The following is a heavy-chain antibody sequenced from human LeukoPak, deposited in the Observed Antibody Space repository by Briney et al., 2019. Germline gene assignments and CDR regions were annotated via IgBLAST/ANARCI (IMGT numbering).Heavy chain of an antibody. J-gene: IGHJ4*02. Sequence: PGGSLRLSCAASGFTLRSYGMHWVRQAPGKGLEWVAVISFDGNDKYYADSLKGRFTISRDNSKNTLYLEMNSLRTEDTAVYYCARGYDSGGYYWGQGTLVTVSS. V-gene: IGHV3-30*03. D-gene: IGHD3-22*01. CDR1: GFTLRSYG. CDR2: ISFDGNDK. CDR3: ARGYDSGGYY.